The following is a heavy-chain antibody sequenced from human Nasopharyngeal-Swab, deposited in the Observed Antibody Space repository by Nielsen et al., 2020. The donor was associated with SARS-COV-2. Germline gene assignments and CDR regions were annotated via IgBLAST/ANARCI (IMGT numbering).Heavy chain of an antibody. CDR1: GYTFTDYY. CDR2: INPYNGDT. D-gene: IGHD3-22*01. J-gene: IGHJ4*02. CDR3: ARDYYDNYDSDF. V-gene: IGHV1-2*02. Sequence: ASVKVSCKSSGYTFTDYYIHWVRQVPGQGLEWVGCINPYNGDTFYAQNFQGRVTVTRDTSRSTAYIDLSRLRSDDTAVYYCARDYYDNYDSDFWGQGTLFTVSS.